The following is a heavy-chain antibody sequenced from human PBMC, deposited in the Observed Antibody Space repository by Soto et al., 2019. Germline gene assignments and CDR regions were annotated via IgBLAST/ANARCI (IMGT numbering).Heavy chain of an antibody. J-gene: IGHJ6*02. D-gene: IGHD4-17*01. Sequence: QVQLVQSGAEVKKPGSSVKVSCKASGGTFSSYAISWVRQAPGQGLEWMGGIIPIFGTANYAQKFQGRVTITADESTSTAYMELSSLRSEDTAVYYCARDRSSSLRFSPPYYYYGMDVWGQGTTVTVSS. CDR2: IIPIFGTA. CDR1: GGTFSSYA. CDR3: ARDRSSSLRFSPPYYYYGMDV. V-gene: IGHV1-69*12.